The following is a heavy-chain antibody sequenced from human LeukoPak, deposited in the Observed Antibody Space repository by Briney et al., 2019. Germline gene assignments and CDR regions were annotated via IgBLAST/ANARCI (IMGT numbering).Heavy chain of an antibody. Sequence: PGRSLRLSCAASGFTFSSYAMHWVRQAPGKGLEWVAVISYDGSNKYHADSVKGRFTISRDNSKNTLYPKMNSLRAEDTAVYYCARDAPDPRLGYCSSSSCYLPDYWGQGTLVTVSS. J-gene: IGHJ4*02. V-gene: IGHV3-30-3*01. CDR1: GFTFSSYA. CDR2: ISYDGSNK. D-gene: IGHD2-2*01. CDR3: ARDAPDPRLGYCSSSSCYLPDY.